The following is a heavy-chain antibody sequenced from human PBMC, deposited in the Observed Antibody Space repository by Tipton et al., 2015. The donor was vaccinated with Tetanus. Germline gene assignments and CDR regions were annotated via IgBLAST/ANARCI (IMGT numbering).Heavy chain of an antibody. D-gene: IGHD4/OR15-4a*01. J-gene: IGHJ5*02. CDR2: IYYTGST. CDR1: GGSINPYY. Sequence: LRLSCTVSGGSINPYYWSWIRQPPGKGLEWIGYIYYTGSTKSNPSLQSRVTISIDTSKNQFSLKLNSVTAADTAVYYCAADIATGANRWFDPWGQGTLVTVSS. V-gene: IGHV4-59*01. CDR3: AADIATGANRWFDP.